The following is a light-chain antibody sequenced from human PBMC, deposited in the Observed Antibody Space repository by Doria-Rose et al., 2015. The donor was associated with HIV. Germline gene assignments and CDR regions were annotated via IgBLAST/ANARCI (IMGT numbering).Light chain of an antibody. J-gene: IGLJ1*01. CDR3: QSYDSRLSVYV. V-gene: IGLV1-40*01. CDR2: GNT. Sequence: QSVLTQPPSVSGAPGQRVAISCTGSSSIIGAGFDVNWYQQFPGTAPKLLIHGNTNRPSWVPDRFSGSRSGTSASLAISGLRAEDEADYYCQSYDSRLSVYVFGTGTKVTVL. CDR1: SSIIGAGFD.